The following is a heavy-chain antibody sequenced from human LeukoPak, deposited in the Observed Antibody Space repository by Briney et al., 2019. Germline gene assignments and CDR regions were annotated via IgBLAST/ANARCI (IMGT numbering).Heavy chain of an antibody. V-gene: IGHV4-59*12. CDR2: IYYSGST. J-gene: IGHJ3*02. Sequence: SETLSLTCTVSGVSISSYYWSWIRQPPWKGLEWIGYIYYSGSTNYNPSLKSRVTISVDTSKNQFSLKLSSVTAADTAVYYCAREGIIDAFDIWGQGTMVTVSS. CDR1: GVSISSYY. CDR3: AREGIIDAFDI.